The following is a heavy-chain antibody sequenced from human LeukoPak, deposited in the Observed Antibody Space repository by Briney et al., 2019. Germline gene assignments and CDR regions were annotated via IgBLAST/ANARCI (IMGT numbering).Heavy chain of an antibody. Sequence: GGSLRLSCAASGFTFNKFAMSWVRQAPGKGLEWVSGIIENGGETYYADSVRGRFTISRDNSKNTLYLQINSLRVEDTAVYYCIVFGDSNHWGQGTLVTVSS. CDR1: GFTFNKFA. CDR3: IVFGDSNH. CDR2: IIENGGET. D-gene: IGHD4-17*01. V-gene: IGHV3-23*01. J-gene: IGHJ5*02.